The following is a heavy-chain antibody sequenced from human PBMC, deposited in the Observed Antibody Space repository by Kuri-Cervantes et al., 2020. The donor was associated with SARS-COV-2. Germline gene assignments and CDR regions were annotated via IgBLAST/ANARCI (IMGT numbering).Heavy chain of an antibody. D-gene: IGHD6-19*01. Sequence: GESLKISCAASGFTFSSYALSWVRQAPGKGLEWVSGISNSGGRTHYADSAKGRFTISRDNSKNTLYLEMNSLRAEDTAVYYCTLAVAAAVWGQGTLVTVSS. CDR1: GFTFSSYA. J-gene: IGHJ4*02. V-gene: IGHV3-23*01. CDR2: ISNSGGRT. CDR3: TLAVAAAV.